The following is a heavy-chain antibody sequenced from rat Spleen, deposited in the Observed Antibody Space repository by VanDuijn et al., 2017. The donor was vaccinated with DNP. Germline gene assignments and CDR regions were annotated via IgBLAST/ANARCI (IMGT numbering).Heavy chain of an antibody. CDR1: GFIFSDYA. D-gene: IGHD4-1*01. V-gene: IGHV5-17*01. J-gene: IGHJ4*01. CDR3: ARHMDTGPYYAMDV. Sequence: EVQLVESGGGLVQPGDSLRLSCATSGFIFSDYAMAWVRQSPKMGLEWVATIIYDGSRAFYRDSVTGRLTISRDNAKNTLYLQVDSLRSEDTATYYCARHMDTGPYYAMDVWGQGISVTVSS. CDR2: IIYDGSRA.